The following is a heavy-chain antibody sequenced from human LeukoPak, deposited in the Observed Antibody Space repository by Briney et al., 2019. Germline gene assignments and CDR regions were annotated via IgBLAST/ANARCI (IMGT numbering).Heavy chain of an antibody. J-gene: IGHJ4*02. Sequence: SETLSLTCTVSGGSISSYYWSWIRQPPGKGLEWIGYIYYSGSTNYNPSLKSRVTISVDTSKNQFSLKLSSVTAADTAVYYCAAHIAAGRGADYWGQGTLVTVSS. V-gene: IGHV4-59*01. CDR2: IYYSGST. CDR3: AAHIAAGRGADY. D-gene: IGHD6-13*01. CDR1: GGSISSYY.